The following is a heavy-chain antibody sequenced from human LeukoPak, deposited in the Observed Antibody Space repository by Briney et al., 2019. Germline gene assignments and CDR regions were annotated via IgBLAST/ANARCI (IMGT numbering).Heavy chain of an antibody. CDR1: GGSISSSSYY. J-gene: IGHJ4*02. V-gene: IGHV4-39*07. CDR2: INHSGST. CDR3: ASASSGQEGFDY. Sequence: SETLSLTCTVSGGSISSSSYYWSWIRQPPGKGLEWIGEINHSGSTNYNPSLKSRVTISVDTSKNQFSLKLSSVTAADTAVYYCASASSGQEGFDYWGQGTLVTVSS.